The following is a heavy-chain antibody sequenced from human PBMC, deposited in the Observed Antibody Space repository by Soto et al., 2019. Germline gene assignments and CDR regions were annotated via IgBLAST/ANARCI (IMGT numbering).Heavy chain of an antibody. CDR3: VRDWGNYYDNSGADAFDI. D-gene: IGHD3-22*01. J-gene: IGHJ3*02. Sequence: VQLVESGGGLGQPGGSLRLSCAASGFTFSRYEMNWFRQAPGKGLEWVSYISSSGDTIYYADSVKGRFTISRDNAKNSLHLQMNSLRAEDTAVYFCVRDWGNYYDNSGADAFDIWGQGTKVIVTP. CDR2: ISSSGDTI. CDR1: GFTFSRYE. V-gene: IGHV3-48*03.